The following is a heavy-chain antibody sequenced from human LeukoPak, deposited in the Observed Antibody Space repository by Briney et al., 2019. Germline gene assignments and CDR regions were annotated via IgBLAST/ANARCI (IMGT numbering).Heavy chain of an antibody. CDR2: IYYSGST. D-gene: IGHD3-22*01. CDR3: ARVPRAYYYDSSGYKYYFDY. V-gene: IGHV4-39*01. CDR1: GGSISSSSYY. J-gene: IGHJ4*02. Sequence: SETLSLTCTVSGGSISSSSYYWGWIRQPPGKGLEWIGGIYYSGSTYYNPSLKSRVTISVDTSKDQFSLKLSSVTAADTAVYYCARVPRAYYYDSSGYKYYFDYWGQGTLVTVSS.